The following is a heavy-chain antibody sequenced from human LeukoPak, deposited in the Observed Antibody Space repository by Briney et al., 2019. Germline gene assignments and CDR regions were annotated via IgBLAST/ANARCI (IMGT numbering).Heavy chain of an antibody. CDR2: IYYSGST. J-gene: IGHJ6*02. V-gene: IGHV4-39*01. D-gene: IGHD3-22*01. CDR3: ARVSLDSSGYMYYYYYGMDV. CDR1: GGSISSSSYY. Sequence: SETLSLTCTVSGGSISSSSYYWGWIRQPPGKGLEWIGSIYYSGSTYYNPSLKSRVTISVDTSKNQFSLKLSSVTAADTAVYYCARVSLDSSGYMYYYYYGMDVWGQGTTVTVSS.